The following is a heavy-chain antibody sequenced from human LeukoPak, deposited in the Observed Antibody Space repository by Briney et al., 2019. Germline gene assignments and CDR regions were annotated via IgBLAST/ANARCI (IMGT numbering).Heavy chain of an antibody. Sequence: PSETLSLTCTVSGGSISSSSYYWGWIRQPPGKGLEWIGEINHSGSTNYNPSLKSRVTISVDTSKNQFSLKLSSVTAADTAVYYCARASYDFWSSSADYNWFDPWGQGTLVTVSS. CDR2: INHSGST. V-gene: IGHV4-39*07. CDR3: ARASYDFWSSSADYNWFDP. D-gene: IGHD3-3*01. CDR1: GGSISSSSYY. J-gene: IGHJ5*02.